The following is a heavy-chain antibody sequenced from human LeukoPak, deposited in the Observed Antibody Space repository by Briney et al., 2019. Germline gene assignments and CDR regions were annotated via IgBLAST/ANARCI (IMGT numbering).Heavy chain of an antibody. D-gene: IGHD6-19*01. CDR3: AKDIGIAVAGTGDY. J-gene: IGHJ4*02. Sequence: PGRSLRLSCAASGFTFDDYAMHWVRQAPGKGLEWVSGISWNSGSIGYADPVKGRFTISRDNAKNSLYLQMNSLRAEDTALYYCAKDIGIAVAGTGDYWGQGTLVTVSS. V-gene: IGHV3-9*01. CDR1: GFTFDDYA. CDR2: ISWNSGSI.